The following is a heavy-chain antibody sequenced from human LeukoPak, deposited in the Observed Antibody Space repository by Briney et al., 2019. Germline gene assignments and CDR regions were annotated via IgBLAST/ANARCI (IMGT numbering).Heavy chain of an antibody. J-gene: IGHJ5*02. Sequence: PGGSLRLSCAASGFTFSSYAMHWVRQAPGKGLEWVSYISSSGSTIYYADSVKGRFTISRDNSKNTLYLQMNSLRAEDTAVYYCAKTALRFLEWLPHNWFDPWGQGTLVTVSS. CDR2: ISSSGSTI. V-gene: IGHV3-23*01. D-gene: IGHD3-3*01. CDR1: GFTFSSYA. CDR3: AKTALRFLEWLPHNWFDP.